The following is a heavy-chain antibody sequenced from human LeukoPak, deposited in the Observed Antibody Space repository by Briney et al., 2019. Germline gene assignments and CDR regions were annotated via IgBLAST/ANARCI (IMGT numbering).Heavy chain of an antibody. V-gene: IGHV4-34*01. J-gene: IGHJ3*02. Sequence: SETLSLTCAGYGGSFSGYYRSWIRQPPGKGLERIGEINHSGSTNYNPSLKSRVTISVDTPKNQFSLKLSSVTAADTAVYCCARVKLGPGLTFDIWGQGTMVTVSS. CDR3: ARVKLGPGLTFDI. CDR1: GGSFSGYY. D-gene: IGHD1-7*01. CDR2: INHSGST.